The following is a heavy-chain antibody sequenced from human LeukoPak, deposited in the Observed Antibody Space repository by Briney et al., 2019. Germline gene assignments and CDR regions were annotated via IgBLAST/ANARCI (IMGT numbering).Heavy chain of an antibody. V-gene: IGHV1-24*01. CDR1: GYTLTELS. J-gene: IGHJ4*02. D-gene: IGHD5-12*01. Sequence: VASVKVSCKVSGYTLTELSMHWVRQAPGKGLEWMGGFDPEDGETIYAQKFQGRATMTEDTSTDTAYMELSSLRSEDTAVYYCATVGLRSGYDFDYWGQGTLVTVSS. CDR2: FDPEDGET. CDR3: ATVGLRSGYDFDY.